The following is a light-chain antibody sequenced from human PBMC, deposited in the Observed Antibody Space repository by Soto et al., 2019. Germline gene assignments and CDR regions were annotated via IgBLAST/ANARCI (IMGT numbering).Light chain of an antibody. CDR2: GPS. CDR1: QSVSNN. V-gene: IGKV3-15*01. CDR3: QQHNNWPPIT. Sequence: EIVMTPSPATLSVSPGESVPLSERASQSVSNNLVWYQQKPGQAPSLLLYGPSIRATGIPATFSGSGSGTEFTLTTSRLQSEDFAVYYGQQHNNWPPITVGQGTRRDIK. J-gene: IGKJ5*01.